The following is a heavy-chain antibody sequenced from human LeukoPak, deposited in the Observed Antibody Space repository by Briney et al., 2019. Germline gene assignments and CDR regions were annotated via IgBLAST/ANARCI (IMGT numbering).Heavy chain of an antibody. J-gene: IGHJ6*02. V-gene: IGHV4-30-4*01. CDR1: GGSISSGDYY. Sequence: PQTLSLTCTVSGGSISSGDYYWTWIRQPPGKGLEWIEYIYYSGNTHYNPSLKSRVSISVDTAKNQFSLNLSSVTAADTAVYYCARDQNKYDSSGYYYYQYGMDVWGQGTTVTVSS. CDR2: IYYSGNT. D-gene: IGHD3-22*01. CDR3: ARDQNKYDSSGYYYYQYGMDV.